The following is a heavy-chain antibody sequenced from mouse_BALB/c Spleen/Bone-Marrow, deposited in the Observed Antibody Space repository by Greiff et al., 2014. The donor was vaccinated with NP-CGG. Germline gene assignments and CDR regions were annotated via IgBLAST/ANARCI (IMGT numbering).Heavy chain of an antibody. CDR1: GFNIKDTY. D-gene: IGHD1-1*01. CDR3: ASYCFGSSCFAY. Sequence: EVQLQQSGAELVKPGASVKLSCTASGFNIKDTYMHWVKQRPEQGLEWIGRIDPANGNTKYDPKFQGKATITADTSSNTAYLQLRSLLSEDAAVDYCASYCFGSSCFAYWGQGTLVTVSA. J-gene: IGHJ3*01. V-gene: IGHV14-3*02. CDR2: IDPANGNT.